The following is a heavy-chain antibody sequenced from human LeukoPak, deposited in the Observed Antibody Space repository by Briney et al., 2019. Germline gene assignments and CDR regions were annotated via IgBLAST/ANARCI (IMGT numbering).Heavy chain of an antibody. CDR2: ISAYNGNT. Sequence: EASVKVSCKASGYTFTSYGISWVRQAPGQGLEWMGWISAYNGNTNYAQKLQGRVTMTTDTSTSTAYMELRSLRSDDTAVYYCTRDGFTMVRGTLDYWGQGTLVTVSP. CDR1: GYTFTSYG. CDR3: TRDGFTMVRGTLDY. D-gene: IGHD3-10*01. V-gene: IGHV1-18*01. J-gene: IGHJ4*02.